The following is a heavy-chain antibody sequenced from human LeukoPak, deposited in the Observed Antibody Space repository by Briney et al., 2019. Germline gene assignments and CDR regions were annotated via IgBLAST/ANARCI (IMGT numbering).Heavy chain of an antibody. J-gene: IGHJ4*02. Sequence: GGSLRLSCAASGFTFSSYWMNWARQAPGKGLEWVASINHNGNVNYYADSVKGRFIISRDKCKNTIDLQMTSLQTDDTSIYYCARVMALNRGWFQEPFDYWGQGTLVTVSS. D-gene: IGHD6-19*01. CDR3: ARVMALNRGWFQEPFDY. V-gene: IGHV3-7*01. CDR1: GFTFSSYW. CDR2: INHNGNVN.